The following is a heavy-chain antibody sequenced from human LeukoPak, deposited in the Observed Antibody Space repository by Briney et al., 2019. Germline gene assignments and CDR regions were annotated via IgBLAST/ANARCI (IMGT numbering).Heavy chain of an antibody. CDR1: GFTFSSYS. Sequence: PGGSLRLSCAASGFTFSSYSMNWVRQAPGKGLEWVSSISSSSSYIYYADSVKGRFTISRDNAKNSLYLQMNSLRAEDTAVYYCASEMGGWNRPFDYWGQGTLVTVSS. CDR2: ISSSSSYI. D-gene: IGHD1-1*01. V-gene: IGHV3-21*01. J-gene: IGHJ4*02. CDR3: ASEMGGWNRPFDY.